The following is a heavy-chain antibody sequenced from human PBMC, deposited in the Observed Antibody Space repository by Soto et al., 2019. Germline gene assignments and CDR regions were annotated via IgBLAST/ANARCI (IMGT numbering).Heavy chain of an antibody. V-gene: IGHV1-18*01. CDR2: ISAYNGNT. CDR1: GYTFTSYD. D-gene: IGHD3-22*01. J-gene: IGHJ4*02. CDR3: ARDQAYYYDSSGSTDY. Sequence: ASVKVSCKASGYTFTSYDINWVRQATGQGLEWMGWISAYNGNTNYAQKLQGRVTMTTDTSTSTAYMELRSLRSDDTAVYYCARDQAYYYDSSGSTDYWGQGTLVTVSS.